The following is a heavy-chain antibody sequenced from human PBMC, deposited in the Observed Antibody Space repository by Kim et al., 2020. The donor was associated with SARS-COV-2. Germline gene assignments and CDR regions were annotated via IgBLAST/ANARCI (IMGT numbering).Heavy chain of an antibody. CDR3: ARLTMVRGIVFGSYYGMDV. V-gene: IGHV5-10-1*01. CDR2: IDPSDSYT. CDR1: GYSFTSYW. Sequence: GESLKISCKGSGYSFTSYWISWVRQMPGKGLEWMGRIDPSDSYTNYSPSFQGHVTISADKSISTAYLQWSSLKASDTAMYYCARLTMVRGIVFGSYYGMDVWGQGTTVTFSS. D-gene: IGHD3-10*01. J-gene: IGHJ6*02.